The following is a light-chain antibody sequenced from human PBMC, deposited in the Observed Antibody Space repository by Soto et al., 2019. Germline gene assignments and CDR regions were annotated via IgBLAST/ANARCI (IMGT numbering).Light chain of an antibody. J-gene: IGKJ5*01. CDR2: GAS. V-gene: IGKV3D-20*02. Sequence: EVVLTQSPGTLSLSPGERATLSCRASQSVSSNYLAWYQQKPGQAPSLLIYGASSRATGIPDRFSGSGSGTEFTLTINSLQSEDSAVYYCQQHNQWPITFGQGTRLEIK. CDR3: QQHNQWPIT. CDR1: QSVSSNY.